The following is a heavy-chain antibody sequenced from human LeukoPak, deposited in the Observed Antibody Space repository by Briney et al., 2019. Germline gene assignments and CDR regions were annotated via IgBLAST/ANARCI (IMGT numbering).Heavy chain of an antibody. CDR2: ISYSSSHI. J-gene: IGHJ3*02. V-gene: IGHV3-21*01. Sequence: GGSLRLSCAASGFTFSDYSMNWVRQAPGKGLEWVSSISYSSSHIFYADSLKGRFTISRDNAKNSLYLQMNSLRAEDTAVYYCARFFGGNSNAFDIWGQGTMVTVSS. CDR3: ARFFGGNSNAFDI. D-gene: IGHD4-23*01. CDR1: GFTFSDYS.